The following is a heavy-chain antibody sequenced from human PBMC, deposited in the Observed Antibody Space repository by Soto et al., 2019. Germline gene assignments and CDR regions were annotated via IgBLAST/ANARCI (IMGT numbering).Heavy chain of an antibody. Sequence: ASVKVSCKVFGYTFTELSIHWVRQAPGGGLEWMGGFDPEDGETIYAQKFQGRVTMTTDTSTSTAYMELRSLRSDDTAVYYCARDLSVVFIAAAGMDYYDYGMDVWGQGTTVTVSS. CDR1: GYTFTELS. J-gene: IGHJ6*02. CDR2: FDPEDGET. V-gene: IGHV1-24*01. D-gene: IGHD6-13*01. CDR3: ARDLSVVFIAAAGMDYYDYGMDV.